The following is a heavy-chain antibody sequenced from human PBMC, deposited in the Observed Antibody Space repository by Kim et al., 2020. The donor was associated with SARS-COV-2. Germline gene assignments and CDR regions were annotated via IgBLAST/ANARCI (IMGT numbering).Heavy chain of an antibody. V-gene: IGHV1-2*02. J-gene: IGHJ4*02. CDR1: GYTFTGYY. CDR3: ARSYSNTGWGYFDY. CDR2: INPDSGGT. Sequence: ASVKVSCKASGYTFTGYYMHWVRQAPGQGLEWMGWINPDSGGTDYAQKFQGIVTMTRDTSINTVYMELSRLISDDTAVYYCARSYSNTGWGYFDYWGQGTLVTVSS. D-gene: IGHD6-13*01.